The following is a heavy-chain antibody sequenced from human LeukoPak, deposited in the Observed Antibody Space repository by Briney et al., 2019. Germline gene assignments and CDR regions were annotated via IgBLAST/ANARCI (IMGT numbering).Heavy chain of an antibody. CDR1: RLTFSNYA. Sequence: GGSLRLSCAASRLTFSNYAMSWVRQAPGKGLEWVSSISGSGDSANYADSVKGRFTISRDNSKSTLYLQMNNVRTEDTAVYYCASSGYCSGGSCYLRYWYFDLWGRGTLVTVSS. J-gene: IGHJ2*01. CDR3: ASSGYCSGGSCYLRYWYFDL. V-gene: IGHV3-23*01. CDR2: ISGSGDSA. D-gene: IGHD2-15*01.